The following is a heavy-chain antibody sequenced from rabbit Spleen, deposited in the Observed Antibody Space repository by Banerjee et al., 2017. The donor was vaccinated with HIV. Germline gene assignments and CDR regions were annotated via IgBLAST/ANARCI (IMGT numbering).Heavy chain of an antibody. CDR1: GFSFSTTYY. V-gene: IGHV1S40*01. J-gene: IGHJ4*01. CDR3: ASDIRGYGGFNL. D-gene: IGHD1-1*01. Sequence: QQLVESGGGLVKPGASLTLTCTASGFSFSTTYYMCWVRQAPGKGLEWIACIGAGSGGFTYYASWAKGRFTCSKTSSTTVTLQMPSLTAADTATYFCASDIRGYGGFNLWGPRDPRHRL. CDR2: IGAGSGGFT.